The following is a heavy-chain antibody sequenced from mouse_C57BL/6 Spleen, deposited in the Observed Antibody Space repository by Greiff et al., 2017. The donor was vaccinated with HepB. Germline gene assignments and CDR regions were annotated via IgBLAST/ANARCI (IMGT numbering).Heavy chain of an antibody. Sequence: GQLQQSGPELVKPGASVKISCKASGYAFSSSWMNWVKQRPGKGLEWIGRIYPGDGDTNYNGKFKGKATLTADKSSSTAYMQLSSLTSEDSAVYFCARRDGYHYYFDYWGQGTTLTVSS. V-gene: IGHV1-82*01. CDR1: GYAFSSSW. D-gene: IGHD2-3*01. CDR2: IYPGDGDT. J-gene: IGHJ2*01. CDR3: ARRDGYHYYFDY.